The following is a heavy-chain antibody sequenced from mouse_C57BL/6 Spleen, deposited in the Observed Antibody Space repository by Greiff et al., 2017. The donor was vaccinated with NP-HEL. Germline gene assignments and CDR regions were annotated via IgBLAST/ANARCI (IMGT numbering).Heavy chain of an antibody. CDR2: INPSNGGT. CDR1: GYTFTSYW. J-gene: IGHJ2*01. D-gene: IGHD2-4*01. CDR3: TKYDYACYFDY. V-gene: IGHV1-53*01. Sequence: QVQLKQPGTELVKPGASVKLSCKASGYTFTSYWMLWVKPRPGQGLEWIGNINPSNGGTIYNEKFKSKATLTVDKSSSTAYMQLSSLTSEDSAVYYCTKYDYACYFDYCSQGTTLTVSS.